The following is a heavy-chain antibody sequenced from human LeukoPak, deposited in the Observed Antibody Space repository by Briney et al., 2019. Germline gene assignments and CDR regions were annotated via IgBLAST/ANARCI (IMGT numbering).Heavy chain of an antibody. CDR3: ARGPRLLEWLLGYFDY. D-gene: IGHD3-3*01. V-gene: IGHV3-7*01. J-gene: IGHJ4*02. Sequence: GGSLRLSCAASGFIFSSYWMSWVRQAPGKGLEWVANIKQDGSEKYYVDSVKGRFTISRDNAKNSLYLQMNSLRAEDTAVYYCARGPRLLEWLLGYFDYWGQGTLVTVSS. CDR2: IKQDGSEK. CDR1: GFIFSSYW.